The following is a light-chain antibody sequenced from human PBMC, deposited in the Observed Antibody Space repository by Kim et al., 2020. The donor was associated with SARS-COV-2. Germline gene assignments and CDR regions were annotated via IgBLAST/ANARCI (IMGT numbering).Light chain of an antibody. J-gene: IGLJ3*02. CDR1: TVGKKS. CDR3: QLWATTSDYPRV. CDR2: YDS. Sequence: SYELTQPPSVSVAPGQTAKITCGANTVGKKSVHCYQQNPGQAPMVAIHYDSDRPPGIPGRIPGSNSGNPATLTLSRVEAGDEADYYCQLWATTSDYPRV. V-gene: IGLV3-21*04.